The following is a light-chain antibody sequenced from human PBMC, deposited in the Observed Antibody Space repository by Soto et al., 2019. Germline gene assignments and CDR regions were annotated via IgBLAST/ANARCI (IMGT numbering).Light chain of an antibody. CDR3: QEYNPWPWT. Sequence: EIVLTQSPGTLSLSPGERATLSCRASQSVSNNYLAWYQQKLGQAPRVLIYGASTRATGIPARFTGSGSGTEFILTITSLQSEDSAVYYCQEYNPWPWTFGQGTKVDIK. V-gene: IGKV3-15*01. CDR2: GAS. CDR1: QSVSNN. J-gene: IGKJ1*01.